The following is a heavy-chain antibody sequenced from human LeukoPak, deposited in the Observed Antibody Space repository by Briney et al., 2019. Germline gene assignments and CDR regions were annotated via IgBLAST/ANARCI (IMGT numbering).Heavy chain of an antibody. CDR3: ARDSRGSTRYYMDV. J-gene: IGHJ6*03. CDR2: IIPILGTE. Sequence: SVKVSCKASGGTFSIYAITWVRQAPGQGLEWMGGIIPILGTENYAQKFQGRVTITADESANTAYMELSSLRSEDTAVYYCARDSRGSTRYYMDVWDKGTTVTISS. D-gene: IGHD1-26*01. V-gene: IGHV1-69*13. CDR1: GGTFSIYA.